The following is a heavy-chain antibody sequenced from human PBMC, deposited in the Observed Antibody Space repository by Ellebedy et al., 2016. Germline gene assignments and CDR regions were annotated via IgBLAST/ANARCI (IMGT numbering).Heavy chain of an antibody. D-gene: IGHD6-6*01. Sequence: ASVKVSCKTSGYTFTGYYLHWVRQAPGQGLEWMGRINPNTGDTNYAQKFQGRVTLTSDASTTTVYMNLFSLKSEDTALYYCARDRRTSSEGMDVWGQGTTVTVSS. CDR1: GYTFTGYY. J-gene: IGHJ6*02. CDR3: ARDRRTSSEGMDV. V-gene: IGHV1-2*06. CDR2: INPNTGDT.